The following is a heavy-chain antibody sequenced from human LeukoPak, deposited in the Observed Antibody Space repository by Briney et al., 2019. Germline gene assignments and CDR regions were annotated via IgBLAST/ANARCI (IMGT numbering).Heavy chain of an antibody. D-gene: IGHD6-6*01. CDR2: IRYDGSDK. CDR1: GFIFTDYG. V-gene: IGHV3-30*02. CDR3: AKCRPIAARPHYFDY. Sequence: GGSLRLSCAASGFIFTDYGMHWVRQAPGKGLEWLTFIRYDGSDKYYADSVKGRFTISRDNSKNTLYLQMNSLTSEDTAVYYCAKCRPIAARPHYFDYWGQGTLVTVSS. J-gene: IGHJ4*02.